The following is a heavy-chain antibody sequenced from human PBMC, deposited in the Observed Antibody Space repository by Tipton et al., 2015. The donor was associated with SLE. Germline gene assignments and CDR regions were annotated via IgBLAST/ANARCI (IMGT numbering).Heavy chain of an antibody. CDR1: GGTFSSYV. CDR3: ARSQWVRFPPNFFSSSMDV. D-gene: IGHD5-12*01. V-gene: IGHV1-69*05. Sequence: QSGAEVKKPGSSVRVSCKASGGTFSSYVFSWVRQAPGQGLEWMGGIIPTFGAANYAQQFQGRVTLTTDESTSTAYMELSSLRSEDTAVYYCARSQWVRFPPNFFSSSMDVWGKGTTVTVSS. CDR2: IIPTFGAA. J-gene: IGHJ6*03.